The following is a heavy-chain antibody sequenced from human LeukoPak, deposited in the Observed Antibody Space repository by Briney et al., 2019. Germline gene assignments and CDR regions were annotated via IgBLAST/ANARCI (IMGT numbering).Heavy chain of an antibody. CDR2: IYPGDSDT. CDR1: GYTVTNRW. CDR3: ARRGPSSEYFDH. D-gene: IGHD3-16*01. J-gene: IGHJ4*02. Sequence: GESLKISCKGPGYTVTNRWIGWVRQTPGEGLEWMGIIYPGDSDTRYNPSFQGQVTISADKSIGTAYLQWSSLEASDTGIYYCARRGPSSEYFDHWGQGTLVTVSS. V-gene: IGHV5-51*01.